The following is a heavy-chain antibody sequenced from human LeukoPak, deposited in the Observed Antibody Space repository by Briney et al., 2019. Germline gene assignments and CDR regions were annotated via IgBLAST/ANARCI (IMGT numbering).Heavy chain of an antibody. CDR1: GFTLSSYG. CDR2: IRYDGTTK. J-gene: IGHJ3*02. Sequence: PGGSLRLSCAASGFTLSSYGMHWVRQAPGKGLEWVAFIRYDGTTKYYADSVKGRFTISRDNSKRALYLQMNSLRVEDTAVYDCAKGTSGSYRADAFDIWGQGTMVTVSS. V-gene: IGHV3-30*02. CDR3: AKGTSGSYRADAFDI. D-gene: IGHD3-10*01.